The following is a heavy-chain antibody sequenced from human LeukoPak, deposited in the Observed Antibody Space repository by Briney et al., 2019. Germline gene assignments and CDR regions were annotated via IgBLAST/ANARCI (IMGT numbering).Heavy chain of an antibody. CDR3: ARGGYGAHMG. CDR2: INSDGSTT. Sequence: GSLSLSYAASGFTFSSFWMHWVRPPPGKGLVWVSGINSDGSTTGYADSVKGRFTISRDNAKSTVHLQMNSLRAEDTAVYYCARGGYGAHMGWGQGTLVTVSS. V-gene: IGHV3-74*01. D-gene: IGHD5-18*01. CDR1: GFTFSSFW. J-gene: IGHJ4*02.